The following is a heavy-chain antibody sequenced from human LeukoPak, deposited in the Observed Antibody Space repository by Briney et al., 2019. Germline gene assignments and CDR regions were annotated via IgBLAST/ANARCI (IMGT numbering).Heavy chain of an antibody. D-gene: IGHD3-22*01. J-gene: IGHJ4*02. Sequence: PGGSLRLSCAASGFTFSTHGMHWVRQAPGKGLEWVAMISYDGSNDYYADSVKGRFTISRDNSKNTLYLQMNSLRPDDTAVYYCAGYEISGSRGYWGQGTLVTVSS. V-gene: IGHV3-30*03. CDR1: GFTFSTHG. CDR3: AGYEISGSRGY. CDR2: ISYDGSND.